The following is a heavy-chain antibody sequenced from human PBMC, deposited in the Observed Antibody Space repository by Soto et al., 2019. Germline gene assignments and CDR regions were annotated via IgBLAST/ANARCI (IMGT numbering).Heavy chain of an antibody. CDR3: ARVFSVAGIDY. V-gene: IGHV1-18*01. CDR1: GYTFTSYG. CDR2: ISAYNGNT. D-gene: IGHD6-19*01. Sequence: VSCKASGYTFTSYGISWVRQAQGQGLEWMGWISAYNGNTNYAQKLQGRVTMTTDTSTSTAYMELRSLRSDDTAVYYCARVFSVAGIDYWGQGTLVTVSS. J-gene: IGHJ4*02.